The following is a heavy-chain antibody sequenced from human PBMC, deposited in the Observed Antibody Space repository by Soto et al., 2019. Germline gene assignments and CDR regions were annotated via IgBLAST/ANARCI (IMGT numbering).Heavy chain of an antibody. CDR3: ARGAVPNYYYYYMDV. V-gene: IGHV3-33*01. J-gene: IGHJ6*03. D-gene: IGHD1-26*01. CDR2: IWYDGSNK. CDR1: GFTFSSYG. Sequence: QVQLVESGGGVVQPGRSLRLSCAASGFTFSSYGMHWVRQAPGKGLEWVAVIWYDGSNKYYADSVKGRFTISRDNSKNTLYLQMNSLRAEDTAVYYCARGAVPNYYYYYMDVWGKGTTVTLSS.